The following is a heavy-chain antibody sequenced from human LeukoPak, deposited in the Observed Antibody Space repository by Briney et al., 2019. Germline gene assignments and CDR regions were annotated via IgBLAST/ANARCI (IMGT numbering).Heavy chain of an antibody. CDR3: ARPNITSYYDSRGYDAFDV. Sequence: GESLKISCKCSVYRFSAYWIAWVRQMPGKGLEWMGIIYPDDSDTRYSPSFQGQVTISADKSVSTAYLQWSSLKASDTAMYFCARPNITSYYDSRGYDAFDVWGQGTIVTVSS. V-gene: IGHV5-51*01. CDR2: IYPDDSDT. J-gene: IGHJ3*01. CDR1: VYRFSAYW. D-gene: IGHD3-22*01.